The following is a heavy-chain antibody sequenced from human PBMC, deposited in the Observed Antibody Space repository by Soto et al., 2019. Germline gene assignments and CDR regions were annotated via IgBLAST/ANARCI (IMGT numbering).Heavy chain of an antibody. CDR2: ISAGGDNT. Sequence: PGGSLRLSCTASGFTFANYAMHWVRQAPGKGLEWVSGISAGGDNTDYADAVKGRFTISRDNSKNTLFLQMTSLRAEDTALYYCAKVHYGDYDGHLVDYWGQGTLVTVSS. J-gene: IGHJ4*02. CDR1: GFTFANYA. CDR3: AKVHYGDYDGHLVDY. V-gene: IGHV3-23*01. D-gene: IGHD4-17*01.